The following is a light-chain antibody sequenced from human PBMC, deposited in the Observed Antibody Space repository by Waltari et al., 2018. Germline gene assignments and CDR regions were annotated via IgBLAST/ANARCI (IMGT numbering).Light chain of an antibody. CDR3: QAWDSGSYVV. Sequence: SYDLTQPPALSVSPGETATITCSGENLESKFVYWYQQKAGPSPVLFVFQVNKRPSGIPERFSGSNSGSTAPLIISGSQAMDEADYYCQAWDSGSYVVFGGGTKLTVL. CDR1: NLESKF. V-gene: IGLV3-1*01. J-gene: IGLJ2*01. CDR2: QVN.